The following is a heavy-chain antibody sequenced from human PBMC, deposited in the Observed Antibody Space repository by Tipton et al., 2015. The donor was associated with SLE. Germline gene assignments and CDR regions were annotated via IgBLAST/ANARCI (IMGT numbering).Heavy chain of an antibody. CDR2: ISGSDDKT. V-gene: IGHV3-23*01. J-gene: IGHJ3*02. CDR3: ARDQDSSSPAAFDI. CDR1: GFTFNNYG. Sequence: SLRLSCAASGFTFNNYGMSWVRQAPGKGPEWVSGISGSDDKTYYAESVKGRFTISRDNSKNSLYLQMNSLRAEDTAVYYCARDQDSSSPAAFDIWGQGTMVTVSS. D-gene: IGHD6-6*01.